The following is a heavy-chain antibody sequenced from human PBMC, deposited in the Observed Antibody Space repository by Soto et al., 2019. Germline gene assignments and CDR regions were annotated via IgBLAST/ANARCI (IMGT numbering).Heavy chain of an antibody. Sequence: GGSLRLSCAASEFTFSNYAMSWVRQAPGKGLEWVSAISYGGGTTYYADSVKGRFTISRDNSKNTLYQQMNSQRAEDTAVYYCAKNPGYYYDSTGYHFDYWGQGTLVTVSS. D-gene: IGHD3-22*01. J-gene: IGHJ4*02. CDR1: EFTFSNYA. CDR3: AKNPGYYYDSTGYHFDY. CDR2: ISYGGGTT. V-gene: IGHV3-23*01.